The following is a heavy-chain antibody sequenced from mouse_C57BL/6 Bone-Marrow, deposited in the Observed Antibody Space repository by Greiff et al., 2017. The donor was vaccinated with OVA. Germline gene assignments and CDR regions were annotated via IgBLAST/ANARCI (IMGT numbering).Heavy chain of an antibody. D-gene: IGHD2-4*01. CDR3: ARLGLYYDSLGGFDY. CDR1: GYTFTDYY. V-gene: IGHV1-26*01. Sequence: VQLQQSGPELVKPGASVKISCKASGYTFTDYYMNWVKQSHGKSLEWIGDINPNNGGTSYNQKFKGKATLTVDKSSSTAYMELRSLTSEDSAVYYCARLGLYYDSLGGFDYWGQGTTLTVSS. CDR2: INPNNGGT. J-gene: IGHJ2*01.